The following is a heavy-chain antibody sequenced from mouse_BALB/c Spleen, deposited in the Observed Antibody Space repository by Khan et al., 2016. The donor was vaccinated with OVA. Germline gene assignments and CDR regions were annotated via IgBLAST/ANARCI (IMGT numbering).Heavy chain of an antibody. CDR1: GFSLTDYG. Sequence: QVQLKESGPGLVAPSQSLSITCTISGFSLTDYGIHWVRQPPGKGLEWLVLMWGDGTTSYNSALKSRLTISMYNSKSQVFLKLNSLQTDDKDMYICSRQPYYHYNVMDYWGQGTSGTVCS. V-gene: IGHV2-6-1*01. CDR3: SRQPYYHYNVMDY. CDR2: MWGDGTT. J-gene: IGHJ4*01. D-gene: IGHD2-10*01.